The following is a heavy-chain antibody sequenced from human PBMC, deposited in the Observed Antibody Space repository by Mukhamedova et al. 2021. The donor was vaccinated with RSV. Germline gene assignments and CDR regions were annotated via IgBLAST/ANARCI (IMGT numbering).Heavy chain of an antibody. CDR3: AKDGHSYGYSYMEV. CDR2: ISWNSTSI. V-gene: IGHV3-9*03. D-gene: IGHD5-18*01. Sequence: AMHWVRQAPGKGLEWVSGISWNSTSIGYADSVKGRFTISRDNAKKSLYLQMNSLRAEDMAVYYCAKDGHSYGYSYMEVWGKGTTV. J-gene: IGHJ6*03. CDR1: A.